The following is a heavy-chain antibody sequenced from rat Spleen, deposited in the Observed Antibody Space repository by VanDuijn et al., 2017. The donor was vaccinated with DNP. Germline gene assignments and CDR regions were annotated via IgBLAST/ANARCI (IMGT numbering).Heavy chain of an antibody. CDR1: GFTFSDYY. Sequence: EVQLVESGGGLVQPGRSLKLSCAAPGFTFSDYYMAWVRQTPTKGREWVAYTNYAGGSTYNGDSVKGRFTISRDNAKSTLYLKINSLRSEDMATYYCARPMDYYSGGFAYWGQGTLVTVSS. V-gene: IGHV5-22*01. D-gene: IGHD1-1*01. J-gene: IGHJ3*01. CDR2: TNYAGGST. CDR3: ARPMDYYSGGFAY.